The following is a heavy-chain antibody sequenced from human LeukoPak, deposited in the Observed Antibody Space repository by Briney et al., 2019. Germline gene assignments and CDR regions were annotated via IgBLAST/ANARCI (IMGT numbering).Heavy chain of an antibody. Sequence: SETLSLTCTVSGGSISSGSYYWSWIRQPAGKGLEWIGRIYTSGSTNYNPSLKSRVTISVDTSKNQFSLKLSSVTAADTAVYYCARVLSSSGYYYQPPYYYYMDVWGKGTTVTVSS. CDR2: IYTSGST. CDR3: ARVLSSSGYYYQPPYYYYMDV. CDR1: GGSISSGSYY. J-gene: IGHJ6*03. V-gene: IGHV4-61*02. D-gene: IGHD3-22*01.